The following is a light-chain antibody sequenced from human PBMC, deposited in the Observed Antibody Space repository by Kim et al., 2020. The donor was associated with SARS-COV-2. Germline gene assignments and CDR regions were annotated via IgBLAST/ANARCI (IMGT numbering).Light chain of an antibody. CDR3: QEYESYVFA. V-gene: IGKV1-5*03. Sequence: DIQMTQSPSTLYASVGDTVTITCRASQSVSVWLAWYQQKPGKAPKLLIYRASNLDRGVPSRFSASGSGTEFTLTISGLQPDDFATYYCQEYESYVFAFGQGTKLEI. CDR2: RAS. CDR1: QSVSVW. J-gene: IGKJ2*01.